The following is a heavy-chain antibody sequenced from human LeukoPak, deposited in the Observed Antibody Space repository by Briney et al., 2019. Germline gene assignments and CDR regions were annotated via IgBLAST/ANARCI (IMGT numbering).Heavy chain of an antibody. Sequence: SETLSLTCTVSGGSISSSSYYWSWIRQPPGKGLEWIGEINHSGSANYNPSLKGRVTISVDTSKNQFSLKLSSVTAADTAVYYCARDPQGNRDYWGQGTLVTVSS. CDR2: INHSGSA. CDR3: ARDPQGNRDY. CDR1: GGSISSSSYY. V-gene: IGHV4-39*07. J-gene: IGHJ4*02. D-gene: IGHD1-14*01.